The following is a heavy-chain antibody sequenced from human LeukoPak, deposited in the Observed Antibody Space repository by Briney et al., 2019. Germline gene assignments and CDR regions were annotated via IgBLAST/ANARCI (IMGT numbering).Heavy chain of an antibody. CDR2: IKQDGSEK. CDR3: ARRYCTNGVCYNYFDY. CDR1: GFTFSSYW. D-gene: IGHD2-8*01. J-gene: IGHJ4*02. V-gene: IGHV3-7*01. Sequence: PGGSLRLSCAASGFTFSSYWMSWVRQAPGKGLEWVANIKQDGSEKYYVDSVKGRFTISRDNAKNSLYLQMNSLRAEDTAVYYCARRYCTNGVCYNYFDYWGQGTLVTVSS.